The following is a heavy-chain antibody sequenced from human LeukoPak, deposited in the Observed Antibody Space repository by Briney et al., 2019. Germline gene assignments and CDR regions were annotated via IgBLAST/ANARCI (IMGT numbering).Heavy chain of an antibody. CDR2: ISYDGTNK. CDR3: ARDPEHYGSGSYLDY. J-gene: IGHJ4*02. Sequence: CLRPARAPSGSTVGSYAIESVRPEPGKGLGWVAVISYDGTNKTYAASVKGRFTISRDSSKNTVYLEMNSLRGEDTAVYYCARDPEHYGSGSYLDYWGQGTLVTVSS. CDR1: GSTVGSYA. D-gene: IGHD3-10*01. V-gene: IGHV3-30-3*01.